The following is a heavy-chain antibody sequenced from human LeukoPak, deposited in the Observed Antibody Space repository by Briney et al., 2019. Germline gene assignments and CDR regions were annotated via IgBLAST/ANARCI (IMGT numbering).Heavy chain of an antibody. V-gene: IGHV3-23*01. J-gene: IGHJ3*02. D-gene: IGHD5-24*01. CDR3: TKDREGWDLDAFDI. CDR1: GFTFSSYD. CDR2: LSDSGSST. Sequence: VPLGGSLRLSCAASGFTFSSYDMTWVRQAPGKGLEWVSTLSDSGSSTYYADSVKGRFTISRDNSKNTLYLQMNSLRAEDTAVYYCTKDREGWDLDAFDIWGQGTMSPSLQ.